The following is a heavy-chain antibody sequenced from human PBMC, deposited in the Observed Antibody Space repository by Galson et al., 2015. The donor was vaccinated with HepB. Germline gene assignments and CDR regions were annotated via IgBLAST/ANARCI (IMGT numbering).Heavy chain of an antibody. CDR3: ATSIEGCPLLGAPCRRVFDH. CDR1: GFTFRTHA. D-gene: IGHD6-6*01. J-gene: IGHJ4*02. V-gene: IGHV3-23*01. CDR2: IGDSGTHI. Sequence: SLRLSCAASGFTFRTHAMTWVRQAPGKGLEWLSSIGDSGTHIFTADSVRGRFTIARDNSNDTLYLQMNSLSAEDTAVYYCATSIEGCPLLGAPCRRVFDHWGQGTLVTVSS.